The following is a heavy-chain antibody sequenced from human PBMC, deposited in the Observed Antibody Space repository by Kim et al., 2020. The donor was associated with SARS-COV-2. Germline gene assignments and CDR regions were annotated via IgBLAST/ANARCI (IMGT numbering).Heavy chain of an antibody. CDR3: ARAGYNSGYDY. Sequence: GGSLRLSCEASGXTFSNYWMDWVRQAPGKGLEWLGNINEDGSQKYYVDSVKGRFTIYRDSSLYLQMNSLRVEDTAVYFCARAGYNSGYDYWGQGTLVTVS. D-gene: IGHD5-12*01. CDR1: GXTFSNYW. CDR2: INEDGSQK. V-gene: IGHV3-7*01. J-gene: IGHJ4*02.